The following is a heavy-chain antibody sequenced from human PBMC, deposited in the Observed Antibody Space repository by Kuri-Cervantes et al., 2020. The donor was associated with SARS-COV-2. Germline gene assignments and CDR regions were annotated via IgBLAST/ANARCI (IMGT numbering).Heavy chain of an antibody. V-gene: IGHV4-61*01. Sequence: GSLRLSCTVSGGSVSSGSYYWSWIRQPPGKGLEWIGYIYYSGSTNYNPSLKSRVTISVDTSKNQFSLKLSPVTAADTAVYYCARERYSSGSAFDIWGQGTMVTVSS. CDR1: GGSVSSGSYY. CDR3: ARERYSSGSAFDI. D-gene: IGHD6-19*01. CDR2: IYYSGST. J-gene: IGHJ3*02.